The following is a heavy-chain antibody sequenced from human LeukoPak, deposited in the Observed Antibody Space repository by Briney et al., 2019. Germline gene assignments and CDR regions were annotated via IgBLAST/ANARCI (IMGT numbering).Heavy chain of an antibody. V-gene: IGHV3-11*05. Sequence: AGGSLRLSCTASGFTFSDYNMTWIRQAPGKGLEWLSYVSTDSTYTNYADSVKGRFTISRDNAKSSLYLQLNSLTAEDTAVYYCTREDNWYFDLWGRGTLVTVSS. CDR2: VSTDSTYT. CDR3: TREDNWYFDL. J-gene: IGHJ2*01. CDR1: GFTFSDYN.